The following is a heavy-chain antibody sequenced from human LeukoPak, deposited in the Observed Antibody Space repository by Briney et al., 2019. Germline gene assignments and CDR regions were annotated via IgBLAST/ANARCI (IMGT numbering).Heavy chain of an antibody. J-gene: IGHJ3*02. V-gene: IGHV4-38-2*02. CDR3: ARDSTSSSWYGFDI. D-gene: IGHD6-13*01. Sequence: SETLSLTCTVSGYSISSGYYWGWIRQPPGKGLEWIGSIFHSGSTYYNPSLKSRVTISVDTSKNQFSLKLSSVTAADTAVYYCARDSTSSSWYGFDIWGQGTVVTVSS. CDR1: GYSISSGYY. CDR2: IFHSGST.